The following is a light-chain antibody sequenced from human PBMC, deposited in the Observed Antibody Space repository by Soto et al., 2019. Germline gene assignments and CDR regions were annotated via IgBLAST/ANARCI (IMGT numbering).Light chain of an antibody. V-gene: IGKV1-5*01. CDR1: QTISRW. CDR3: HESSTYGP. Sequence: IQMTQAPSTLSASVGDTVTITCRASQTISRWLAWYQQKPGKAPRLLIYTASTLESGVPSRFSASGSGTEFTLTIRSLHGEECATYHCHESSTYGPLGQG. CDR2: TAS. J-gene: IGKJ1*01.